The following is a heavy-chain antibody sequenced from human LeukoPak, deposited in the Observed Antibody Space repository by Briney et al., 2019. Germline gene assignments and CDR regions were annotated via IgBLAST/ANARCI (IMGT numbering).Heavy chain of an antibody. Sequence: ASVKVSCKASGYTFTGYYMHWVRQAPGQGLEWMGRINPNSGGTNYAQKFQGRVTMTGDTSISTAYMELSRLRSDDTAVYYCAREFEVVVAATDYWGQGTLVTVSS. CDR2: INPNSGGT. J-gene: IGHJ4*02. D-gene: IGHD2-15*01. CDR3: AREFEVVVAATDY. V-gene: IGHV1-2*06. CDR1: GYTFTGYY.